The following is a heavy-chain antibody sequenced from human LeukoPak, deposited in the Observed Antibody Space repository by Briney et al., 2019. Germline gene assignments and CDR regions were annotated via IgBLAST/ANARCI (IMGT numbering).Heavy chain of an antibody. CDR1: GFTFSSFV. Sequence: GGSLRLSCAASGFTFSSFVMHWVRQAPGKGLEWVALISNDGSNKLYVDSVEGRFTVSRDNSKSTLYLQMNSLRAEDTAVYYCARVYYYGSGSYYPLHMWGRGTMVAVTS. CDR2: ISNDGSNK. D-gene: IGHD3-10*01. CDR3: ARVYYYGSGSYYPLHM. V-gene: IGHV3-30*03. J-gene: IGHJ3*02.